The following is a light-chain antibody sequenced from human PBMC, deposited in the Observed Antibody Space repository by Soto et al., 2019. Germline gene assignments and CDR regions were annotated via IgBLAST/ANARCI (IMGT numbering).Light chain of an antibody. V-gene: IGKV3-15*01. CDR2: GAS. CDR1: QSVSSN. CDR3: QQRSNWPRT. J-gene: IGKJ1*01. Sequence: EIVMTQSPATLSVSPGERAALSFGASQSVSSNLAWYQQKPGQAPRLLIYGASTRATGIPARFSGSGSGTEFTLTISSLQSEDFAVYYCQQRSNWPRTFGQGTKVDIK.